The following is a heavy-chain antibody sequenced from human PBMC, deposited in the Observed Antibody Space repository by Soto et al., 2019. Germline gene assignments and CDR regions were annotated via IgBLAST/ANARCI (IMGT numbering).Heavy chain of an antibody. J-gene: IGHJ6*02. CDR3: ARGSLTRSTGPYSYYGMDV. V-gene: IGHV3-21*01. CDR1: GFTFSAYT. D-gene: IGHD2-2*01. CDR2: IGSGGGVL. Sequence: LRLSCEASGFTFSAYTMTWVRKAPGMILEWVSSIGSGGGVLYYTDSLKGRFTISRDDAKNSLYLQMSSLRAEDTAVYYCARGSLTRSTGPYSYYGMDVWGQGTTVTVSS.